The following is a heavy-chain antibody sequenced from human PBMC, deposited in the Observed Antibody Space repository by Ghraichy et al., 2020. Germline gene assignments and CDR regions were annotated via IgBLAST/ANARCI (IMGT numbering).Heavy chain of an antibody. CDR1: GFTFSTYS. V-gene: IGHV3-30-3*01. Sequence: GESLNISCAASGFTFSTYSMHWVRQAPGKGLEWVAVISHDGGSKYYAASVKGRFTISRDNSMNTLYLQMNSLRPEDTAAYYCARDIKSSSWSYYYYAMDVGGQGPTVTVSS. J-gene: IGHJ6*02. CDR3: ARDIKSSSWSYYYYAMDV. D-gene: IGHD6-13*01. CDR2: ISHDGGSK.